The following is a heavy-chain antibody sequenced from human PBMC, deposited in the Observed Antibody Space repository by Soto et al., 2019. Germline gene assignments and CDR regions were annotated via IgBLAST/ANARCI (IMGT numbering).Heavy chain of an antibody. Sequence: GAAVKVSCKASGGTFSSCAISWVRQAPGQGLEWMGGIIPIFDTANYAQKFQGRVTITADESTSTAYMELSSLRSEDTSVYYCASVSPFEYYYYGMDVWGQGTTVTVSS. D-gene: IGHD3-9*01. CDR2: IIPIFDTA. CDR3: ASVSPFEYYYYGMDV. V-gene: IGHV1-69*13. J-gene: IGHJ6*02. CDR1: GGTFSSCA.